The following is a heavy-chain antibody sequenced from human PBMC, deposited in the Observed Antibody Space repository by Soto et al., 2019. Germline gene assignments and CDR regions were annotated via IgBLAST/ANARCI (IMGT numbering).Heavy chain of an antibody. J-gene: IGHJ4*02. CDR2: IKSNLDGGTT. CDR3: ATALRQTNYGWSKTFEF. D-gene: IGHD3-16*01. Sequence: QLVESGGGLVEPGESLRLSCTASGLALRSDWLSWVRQVPGKGLEWLGLIKSNLDGGTTDYAAPLKGRISISRDDSRNTVHLRMDRLNNEDTGFYYCATALRQTNYGWSKTFEFWGQGTLVTVSS. V-gene: IGHV3-15*07. CDR1: GLALRSDW.